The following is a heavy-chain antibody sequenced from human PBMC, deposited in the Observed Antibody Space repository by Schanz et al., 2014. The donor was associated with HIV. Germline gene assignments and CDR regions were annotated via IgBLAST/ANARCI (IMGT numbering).Heavy chain of an antibody. CDR2: ISWNSGSI. CDR3: AKDWARTAGYCFHY. D-gene: IGHD3-9*01. V-gene: IGHV3-9*01. Sequence: EVQLVESGGGLLQPGRSLRLSCAASGFIFNDFAMHWVRQAPGKGLEWVSTISWNSGSIAYADSVKGRFTISRDNAKNSLYLQMNSLRAEDTAFYYCAKDWARTAGYCFHYGGQGTLVTVSS. J-gene: IGHJ4*02. CDR1: GFIFNDFA.